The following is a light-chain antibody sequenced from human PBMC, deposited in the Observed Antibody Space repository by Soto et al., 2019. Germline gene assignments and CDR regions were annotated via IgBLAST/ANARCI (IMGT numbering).Light chain of an antibody. V-gene: IGKV3D-15*01. CDR1: QGVSRK. J-gene: IGKJ1*01. CDR3: QQYNNWRT. CDR2: LTS. Sequence: IRMTHSTPTLSVAKRERVIFSCRASQGVSRKLAWYQHKPGQAPRLLIYLTSNRAAGVPARFSGSGSGTEFTLTISSLQSEDFAVYYCQQYNNWRTFGQGTKVDI.